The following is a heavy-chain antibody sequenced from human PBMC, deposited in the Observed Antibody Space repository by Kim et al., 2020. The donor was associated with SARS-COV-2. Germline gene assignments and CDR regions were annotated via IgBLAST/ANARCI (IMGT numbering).Heavy chain of an antibody. D-gene: IGHD6-19*01. J-gene: IGHJ4*02. Sequence: DGSSTSYADSVKGRFTISRDNAKNTLYLQMNSLRAEDTAVYYCARRGYQCWGQGTLVTVFS. V-gene: IGHV3-74*01. CDR2: DGSST. CDR3: ARRGYQC.